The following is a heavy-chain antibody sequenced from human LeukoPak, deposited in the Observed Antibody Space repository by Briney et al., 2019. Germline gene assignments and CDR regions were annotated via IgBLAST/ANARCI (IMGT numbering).Heavy chain of an antibody. CDR1: GYTFTGYY. CDR3: ARLPGTTGTEDY. Sequence: ASVKVSCKASGYTFTGYYMHWVRQAPGQGLEWMGWINPNSGGTNYAQKFQGRVTMTRDTSISTAYMELSRLRSDDTAVYYCARLPGTTGTEDYWGQGTLVTVSS. CDR2: INPNSGGT. D-gene: IGHD1-1*01. J-gene: IGHJ4*02. V-gene: IGHV1-2*02.